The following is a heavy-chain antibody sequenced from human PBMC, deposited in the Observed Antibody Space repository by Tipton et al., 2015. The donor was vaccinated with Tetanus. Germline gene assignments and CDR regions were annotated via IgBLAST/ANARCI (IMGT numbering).Heavy chain of an antibody. CDR2: IYWNDDK. D-gene: IGHD3-16*01. J-gene: IGHJ5*02. CDR1: GFSLRSGPVG. CDR3: ARSGLKLGDYFGP. Sequence: LVKPTETLTLTCNLSGFSLRSGPVGVAWIRQAPGKALEWVSLIYWNDDKRYSPSLEKRLSITKDNSRNQVVLTMTDMDPADTGTYYCARSGLKLGDYFGPWGPGILVTVSS. V-gene: IGHV2-5*01.